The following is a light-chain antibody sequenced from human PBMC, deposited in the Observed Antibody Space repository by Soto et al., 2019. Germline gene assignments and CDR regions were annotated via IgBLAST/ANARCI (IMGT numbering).Light chain of an antibody. CDR1: SSDVGGYNY. Sequence: QSVLTQPASVSGSPGQSITISCPGTSSDVGGYNYVSWYQQHPGKAPKLMIYDVSNRPSGVSNRFSGSKSGNTASLTISGLQAEDEADYYCSSYTSSSTYVFGTGTKVTDL. CDR2: DVS. J-gene: IGLJ1*01. V-gene: IGLV2-14*01. CDR3: SSYTSSSTYV.